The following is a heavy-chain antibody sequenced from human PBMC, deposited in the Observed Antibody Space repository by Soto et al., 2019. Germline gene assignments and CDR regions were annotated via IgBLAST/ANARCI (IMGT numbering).Heavy chain of an antibody. V-gene: IGHV4-34*01. J-gene: IGHJ6*02. CDR3: ARVSGIYYYGMDV. CDR2: INHSGST. CDR1: GGSFSGYY. D-gene: IGHD3-10*01. Sequence: QVQLQQWGAGLLKPSETLSLTCAVYGGSFSGYYWSWIRQPPGKGLEWIGEINHSGSTNYNPSLKSRXTXAXDXXKNQCSLKLSSVTAADTAVYYCARVSGIYYYGMDVWGQGTTVTVSS.